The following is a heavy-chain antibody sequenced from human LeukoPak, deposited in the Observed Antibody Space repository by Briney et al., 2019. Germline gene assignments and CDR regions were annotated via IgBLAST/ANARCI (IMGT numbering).Heavy chain of an antibody. Sequence: ASVTVSCKASGYTFTIYDINWVRQATGQGLEWMGWMNPNSGNTGYAQKFQGRVTMTRNTSISTAYMELSSLRSEDTAVYYCARAKGDGYNLNDYWGQGTLVTVSS. CDR2: MNPNSGNT. CDR1: GYTFTIYD. D-gene: IGHD5-24*01. CDR3: ARAKGDGYNLNDY. V-gene: IGHV1-8*01. J-gene: IGHJ4*02.